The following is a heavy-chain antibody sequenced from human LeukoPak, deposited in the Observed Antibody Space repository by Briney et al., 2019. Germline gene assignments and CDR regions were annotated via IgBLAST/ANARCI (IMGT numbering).Heavy chain of an antibody. Sequence: GGSLRLSCAASGFGFISYGMHWVRQAPGKGLEWVGVISDDGRRKDYAGSVKGRFTISRDNSKDTLYLQMNSLRAEDTAVYYCAKRPSDYGDYVSYFDYWGQGTLVTVSS. V-gene: IGHV3-30*18. J-gene: IGHJ4*02. CDR3: AKRPSDYGDYVSYFDY. D-gene: IGHD4-17*01. CDR2: ISDDGRRK. CDR1: GFGFISYG.